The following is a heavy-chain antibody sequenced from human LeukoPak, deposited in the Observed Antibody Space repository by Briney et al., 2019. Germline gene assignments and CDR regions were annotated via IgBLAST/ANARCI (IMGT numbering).Heavy chain of an antibody. CDR3: AKDPRLGSSGPYGGYFDY. CDR2: IRGSGDST. V-gene: IGHV3-23*01. D-gene: IGHD6-19*01. Sequence: PGGSLRLSCAASGFTFSSYDMNWVRQAPGKGLEWVSTIRGSGDSTYYADSVKGRFTISRDNSKNTLYLQMNSLRAEDTAVYYCAKDPRLGSSGPYGGYFDYWGQGTLVTVSS. J-gene: IGHJ4*02. CDR1: GFTFSSYD.